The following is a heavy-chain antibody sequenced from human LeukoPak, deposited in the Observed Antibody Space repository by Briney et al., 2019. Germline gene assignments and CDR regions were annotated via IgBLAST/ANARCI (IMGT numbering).Heavy chain of an antibody. CDR1: GGSISSSSYY. CDR2: IYYSGST. J-gene: IGHJ4*02. CDR3: ARESPGGTGTGSY. V-gene: IGHV4-39*07. D-gene: IGHD1-7*01. Sequence: SETLSLTCTVSGGSISSSSYYWGWIRQPPGKGLEWIGSIYYSGSTYYNPSLKSRVTISVDRSKNQFSLKLSSVTAADTAVYYCARESPGGTGTGSYWGQGTLVTVSS.